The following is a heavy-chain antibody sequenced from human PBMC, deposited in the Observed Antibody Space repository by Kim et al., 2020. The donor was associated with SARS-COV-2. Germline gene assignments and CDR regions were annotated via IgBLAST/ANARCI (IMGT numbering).Heavy chain of an antibody. CDR1: GFTFTSSA. Sequence: SVKVSCKASGFTFTSSAVQWVRLARGQRLEWIGWIVVGSGNTNYAQKFQERVTITRDMSTSTAYMELSSLRSEDTAVYYCAAAVYYDSSGYYYSGSESFDIWGQGTMVTVSS. J-gene: IGHJ3*02. D-gene: IGHD3-22*01. CDR3: AAAVYYDSSGYYYSGSESFDI. CDR2: IVVGSGNT. V-gene: IGHV1-58*01.